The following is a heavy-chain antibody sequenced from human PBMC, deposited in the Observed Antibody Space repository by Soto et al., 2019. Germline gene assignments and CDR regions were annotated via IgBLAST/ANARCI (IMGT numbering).Heavy chain of an antibody. J-gene: IGHJ3*01. CDR1: GYTFTDYD. D-gene: IGHD2-2*01. CDR2: MNPNSGNT. CDR3: ARESSTTNPV. V-gene: IGHV1-8*01. Sequence: QVQLVQSGAEVRRPGTSVMVSCKTSGYTFTDYDINWVRQATGQGLEWMGWMNPNSGNTGYAQKFQGRVSMTRNTATSTAYMELSRLRSDDTAIYYWARESSTTNPVWGQGTMVTVSS.